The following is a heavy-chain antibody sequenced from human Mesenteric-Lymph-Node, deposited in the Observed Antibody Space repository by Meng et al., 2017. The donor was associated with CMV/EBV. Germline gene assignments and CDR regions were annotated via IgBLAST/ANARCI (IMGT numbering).Heavy chain of an antibody. CDR1: GYIFDDYY. CDR2: IIPILGIA. J-gene: IGHJ4*02. Sequence: SVKVSCKTSGYIFDDYYMHWVRQAPGQGLEWMGRIIPILGIANYAQKFQGRVTITADKSTSTAYMELSSLRSEDTAVYYCAREGLYYYDSSGYFFDYWGQGTLVTVSS. D-gene: IGHD3-22*01. V-gene: IGHV1-69*04. CDR3: AREGLYYYDSSGYFFDY.